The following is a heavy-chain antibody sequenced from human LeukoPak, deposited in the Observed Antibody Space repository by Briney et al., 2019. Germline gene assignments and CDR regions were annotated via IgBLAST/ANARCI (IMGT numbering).Heavy chain of an antibody. CDR3: ARRGAMVQFDY. J-gene: IGHJ4*02. CDR1: GFTFSTYS. V-gene: IGHV3-48*01. CDR2: ISSSTSTI. Sequence: GGSLRLSCEASGFTFSTYSMNWVRQAPGKGLEWISYISSSTSTISYADSVKGRFTVSRDNAKNSLYLQINSLRAEDTAVYYCARRGAMVQFDYWGQGTLVTVSS. D-gene: IGHD5-18*01.